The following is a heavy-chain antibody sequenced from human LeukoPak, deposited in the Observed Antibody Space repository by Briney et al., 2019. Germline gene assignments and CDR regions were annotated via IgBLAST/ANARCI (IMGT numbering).Heavy chain of an antibody. CDR3: ARGGYYAPAPDAFGI. V-gene: IGHV3-7*03. J-gene: IGHJ3*02. Sequence: GGSLRLPCAASGFTFSSYWMSWVRQAPGKGLEWMANIKRDGSEKYYVDSVKGRFTISRDNAKNSLYLQMNSLRAEDTAVYYCARGGYYAPAPDAFGIWGQGTMVTVSS. CDR2: IKRDGSEK. CDR1: GFTFSSYW. D-gene: IGHD3-10*01.